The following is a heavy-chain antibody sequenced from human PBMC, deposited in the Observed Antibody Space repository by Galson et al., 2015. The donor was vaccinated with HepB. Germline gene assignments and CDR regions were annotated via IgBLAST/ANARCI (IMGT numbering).Heavy chain of an antibody. CDR3: ARDKDGYNNPYYDF. J-gene: IGHJ4*02. Sequence: SVKVSCKASGGTFSSYTISWVRQAPGQGLEWMGGITPVLGITDYAQKFQGRVTIIADKSTNIAYMELSSLRSEDTAVYYCARDKDGYNNPYYDFWGQGTLVTVSS. D-gene: IGHD5-24*01. V-gene: IGHV1-69*10. CDR2: ITPVLGIT. CDR1: GGTFSSYT.